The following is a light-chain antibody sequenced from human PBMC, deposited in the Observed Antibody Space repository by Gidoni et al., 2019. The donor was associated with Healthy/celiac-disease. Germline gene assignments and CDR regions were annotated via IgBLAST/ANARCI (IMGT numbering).Light chain of an antibody. CDR1: QSVLYSSNNKNY. V-gene: IGKV4-1*01. Sequence: DIVMTHSPDSLAVSLGERATINCKSSQSVLYSSNNKNYLDWYQQKPGQPPKLLIYWASTRESGVPDRFSGRGSGTDFTLTISSLQAEDVAVYYCQQYYSTPFTFGPGTKVDIK. CDR3: QQYYSTPFT. CDR2: WAS. J-gene: IGKJ3*01.